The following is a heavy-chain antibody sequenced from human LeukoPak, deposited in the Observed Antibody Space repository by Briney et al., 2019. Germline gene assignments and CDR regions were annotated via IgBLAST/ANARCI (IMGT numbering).Heavy chain of an antibody. CDR3: ARGTGVRGRNAFDI. Sequence: PSETLSLTCTVSGGSINNYYWSWIRQPAGKGLEWIGRIYTRGSTNYNPSLKSRVTMSVDTSKNQFSLKLSSVTAADTAVYYCARGTGVRGRNAFDIWGQGTMVTVSS. D-gene: IGHD3-10*01. CDR1: GGSINNYY. CDR2: IYTRGST. V-gene: IGHV4-4*07. J-gene: IGHJ3*02.